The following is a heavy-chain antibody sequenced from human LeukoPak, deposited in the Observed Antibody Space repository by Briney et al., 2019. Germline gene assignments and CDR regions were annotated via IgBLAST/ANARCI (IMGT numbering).Heavy chain of an antibody. CDR3: ARLYDSSGYGYFDY. D-gene: IGHD3-22*01. Sequence: SETLSLTCTVSGGSISSHYWSWIRQPPGKGLEWIGCIYYSGSTNYNPSLKSRVTISVDTSKNQFSLKLSSVTAADTAVYYCARLYDSSGYGYFDYWGQGTLVTVSS. CDR1: GGSISSHY. V-gene: IGHV4-59*08. CDR2: IYYSGST. J-gene: IGHJ4*02.